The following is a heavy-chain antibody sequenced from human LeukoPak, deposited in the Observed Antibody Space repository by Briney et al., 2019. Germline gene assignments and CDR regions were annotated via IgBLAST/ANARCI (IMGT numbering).Heavy chain of an antibody. J-gene: IGHJ2*01. Sequence: SETLSLTCGVSGDSISSYYWSWIRQPPGKGLEWIGYIYYSGNTKYNPSLKSRVTISVDTSRNQFSLKLSSVTAADTAVYYCARGRYCSGGYCYWYFDLWGRGTLVTVSS. CDR1: GDSISSYY. V-gene: IGHV4-59*01. CDR3: ARGRYCSGGYCYWYFDL. D-gene: IGHD2-15*01. CDR2: IYYSGNT.